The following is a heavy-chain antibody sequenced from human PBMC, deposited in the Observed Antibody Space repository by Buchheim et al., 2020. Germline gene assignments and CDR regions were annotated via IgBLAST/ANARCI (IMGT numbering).Heavy chain of an antibody. D-gene: IGHD2-2*01. CDR3: ARYCISTSCDAATVHYYGMDV. V-gene: IGHV3-23*01. CDR1: GFTFTNYA. CDR2: ISGSGGTT. J-gene: IGHJ6*02. Sequence: EVQLLESGGGLVQPGGSLRLSCAASGFTFTNYAMTWVRQTPGKGLEWVSAISGSGGTTYYADSVKGRFTISRDNSKNKLYLQMNSLRAEDTAVYYCARYCISTSCDAATVHYYGMDVWGQGTT.